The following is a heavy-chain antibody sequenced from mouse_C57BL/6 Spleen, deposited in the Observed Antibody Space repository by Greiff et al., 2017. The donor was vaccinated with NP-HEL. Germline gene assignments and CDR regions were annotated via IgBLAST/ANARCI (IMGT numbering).Heavy chain of an antibody. V-gene: IGHV1-62-2*01. D-gene: IGHD2-4*01. CDR3: ARHEERYDYALYAMDY. CDR2: FYPGSGSI. J-gene: IGHJ4*01. CDR1: GYTFTEYT. Sequence: QVQLQQSGAELVKPGASVKLSCKASGYTFTEYTIHWVKQRSGQGLEWIGWFYPGSGSIKYNEKFKDKATLTADKSSSTVYMELSRLTSEDSAVYFWARHEERYDYALYAMDYWGQGTSVTVSS.